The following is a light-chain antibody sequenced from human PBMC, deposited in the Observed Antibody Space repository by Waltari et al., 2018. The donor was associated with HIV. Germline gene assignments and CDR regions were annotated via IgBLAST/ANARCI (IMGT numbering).Light chain of an antibody. CDR1: SSNIGTFY. CDR3: AAWDDSLSRPV. V-gene: IGLV1-47*01. J-gene: IGLJ3*02. Sequence: QSVLTQPPSASGTPGQRVTISCSGSSSNIGTFYVYWYQQLPGTAHKLLIYRNNQRPSGVPDRFSGSKSGTSSSLAISGLRSEDEADYYCAAWDDSLSRPVFGGGTKLTVL. CDR2: RNN.